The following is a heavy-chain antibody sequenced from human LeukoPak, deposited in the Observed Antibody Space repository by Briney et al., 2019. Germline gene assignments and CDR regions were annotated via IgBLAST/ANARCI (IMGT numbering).Heavy chain of an antibody. CDR3: ARETSQKGAHYMDV. CDR1: YYSISSAHY. J-gene: IGHJ6*03. D-gene: IGHD3-16*01. Sequence: SETLSLTCTVSYYSISSAHYWGWIRQPPGKGLEWIGSLYHTGSTYYNPSLKSRVTISVDTSKNQFSLKLSSVTAADTAVYYCARETSQKGAHYMDVWGKGTTVTISS. V-gene: IGHV4-38-2*02. CDR2: LYHTGST.